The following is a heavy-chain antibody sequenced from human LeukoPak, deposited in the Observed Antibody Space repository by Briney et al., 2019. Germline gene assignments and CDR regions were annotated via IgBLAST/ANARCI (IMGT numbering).Heavy chain of an antibody. CDR1: GGSISSDGYY. V-gene: IGHV4-31*11. CDR3: SRAEIGNTMVRGVRTPAEIDY. CDR2: IYYSGST. J-gene: IGHJ4*02. Sequence: SETLSLTCAVSGGSISSDGYYWSWIRQHPGKGLEWIGYIYYSGSTYYNPSLKSRVTISIDTSKNQFSLKLSSVTAADTAVYYCSRAEIGNTMVRGVRTPAEIDYWGQGTPVTVSS. D-gene: IGHD3-10*01.